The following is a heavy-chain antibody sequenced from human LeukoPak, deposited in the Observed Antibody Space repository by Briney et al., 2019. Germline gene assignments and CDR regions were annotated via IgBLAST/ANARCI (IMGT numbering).Heavy chain of an antibody. Sequence: ASVKVSCKASGYTFTSYAMHWVRQAPGQRLEWMGWINAGNGNTKYSQKFQGRVTITRDTSASTAYMELSSLRSEDTAVYYCARADSIAVAGTSVYWGQGILVTVSS. CDR3: ARADSIAVAGTSVY. V-gene: IGHV1-3*01. CDR2: INAGNGNT. CDR1: GYTFTSYA. D-gene: IGHD6-19*01. J-gene: IGHJ4*02.